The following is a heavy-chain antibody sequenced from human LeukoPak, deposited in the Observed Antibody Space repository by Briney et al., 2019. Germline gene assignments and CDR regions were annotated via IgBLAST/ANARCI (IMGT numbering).Heavy chain of an antibody. D-gene: IGHD3-10*01. V-gene: IGHV3-21*01. CDR2: ISSSSSYI. CDR3: ARSSPELWFGELLTWYYYYGMDV. Sequence: PGGSLRLSCAASGFTFSSYSMNWVRQAPGKGLEWVSSISSSSSYIYYADSVKGRFTISRDNAKNSLYLQMNSLRAEDTAVYYCARSSPELWFGELLTWYYYYGMDVWGKGTTVTVSS. CDR1: GFTFSSYS. J-gene: IGHJ6*04.